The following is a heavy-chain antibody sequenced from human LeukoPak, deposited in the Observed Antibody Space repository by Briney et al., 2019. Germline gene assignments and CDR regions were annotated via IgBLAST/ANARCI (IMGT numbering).Heavy chain of an antibody. V-gene: IGHV4-34*01. J-gene: IGHJ6*02. CDR3: ARGGVYDFWSGYYHYGMDV. D-gene: IGHD3-3*01. CDR1: GGSFSGYY. Sequence: SETLSLTCAVYGGSFSGYYWSWIRQPPGKGLEWIGEINHSGSTNYNPSLKSRVTISVDTSKNQFSLKLSSVTAADTAVYYCARGGVYDFWSGYYHYGMDVWGQGTTVTVSS. CDR2: INHSGST.